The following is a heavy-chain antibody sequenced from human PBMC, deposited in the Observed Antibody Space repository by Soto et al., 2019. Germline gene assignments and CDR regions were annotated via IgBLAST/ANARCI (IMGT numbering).Heavy chain of an antibody. V-gene: IGHV3-23*01. D-gene: IGHD3-10*01. J-gene: IGHJ4*02. Sequence: EVQLLESGGGLVQPGGSLRLSCAASGFTFSSYAMSWVRQAPGKGLEWVSAISGSGGSTYYADSVKGRFTISRDNSKNTLYLQMSGLRAEDTAVYYCAKDRGGPSGGWGGQGTLVTVSS. CDR2: ISGSGGST. CDR3: AKDRGGPSGGW. CDR1: GFTFSSYA.